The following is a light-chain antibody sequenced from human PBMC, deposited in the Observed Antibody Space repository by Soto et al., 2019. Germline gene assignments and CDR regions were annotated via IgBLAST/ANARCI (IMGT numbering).Light chain of an antibody. V-gene: IGKV1-39*01. CDR2: KAS. CDR3: QQVNVYPST. J-gene: IGKJ4*01. Sequence: DIQMTQSPSSLSASVGDRVTITCRASQSISSHLNWYQQKPGKAPKLLIYKASTLKSGVPSRFSGGGSGTDFTLTISSLQPEDFATYYCQQVNVYPSTFGGGTKVDIK. CDR1: QSISSH.